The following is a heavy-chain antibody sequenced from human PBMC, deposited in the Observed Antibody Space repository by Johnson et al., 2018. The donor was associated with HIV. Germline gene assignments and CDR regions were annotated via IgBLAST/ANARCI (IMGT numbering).Heavy chain of an antibody. D-gene: IGHD6-6*01. CDR1: GFTFSSYA. J-gene: IGHJ3*02. CDR3: AAAEYDAFDI. CDR2: IRYDGSNK. Sequence: VQLVESGGGVVQPGRSLRLSCAASGFTFSSYAMHWVRQAPGKGLEWVAFIRYDGSNKYYADSVKVRFTISRDNSKNTLYLQMNSLRAEDTAVYYCAAAEYDAFDIWGQGTMVTVSS. V-gene: IGHV3-30*02.